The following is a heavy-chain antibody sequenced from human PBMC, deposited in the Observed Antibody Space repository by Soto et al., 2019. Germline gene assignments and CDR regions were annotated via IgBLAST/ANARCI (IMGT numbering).Heavy chain of an antibody. CDR2: FDHEDGET. CDR1: VYTLAEVT. CDR3: ATLNSSSWSCDY. J-gene: IGHJ4*02. D-gene: IGHD6-13*01. V-gene: IGHV1-24*01. Sequence: SVAVSCPLSVYTLAEVTMHWVRQAPGKGLEWMGGFDHEDGETIYAQKFPGRVTMTEDTSTDTAYMELSSLRSEDTAVYYCATLNSSSWSCDYWGQGTLVTGSS.